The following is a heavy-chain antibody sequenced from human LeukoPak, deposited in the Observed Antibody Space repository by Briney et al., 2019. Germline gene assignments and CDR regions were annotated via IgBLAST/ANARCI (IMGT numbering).Heavy chain of an antibody. CDR1: GFTFSSYS. V-gene: IGHV3-48*01. Sequence: GESLRLPCAASGFTFSSYSMNWVRQAPGKGLEWVSYISSSSSTIYYADSVKGRFTISRDNAKNSLYLQMNSLRAEDTAVYYCAREQDLDYWGQGTLVTVSS. CDR2: ISSSSSTI. CDR3: AREQDLDY. J-gene: IGHJ4*02.